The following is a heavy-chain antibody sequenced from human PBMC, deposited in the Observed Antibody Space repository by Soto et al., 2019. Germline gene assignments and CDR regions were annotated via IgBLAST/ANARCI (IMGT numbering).Heavy chain of an antibody. Sequence: QVQLVESGGGVVQPGRSLRLSCAASGFTFSSYAMHWVRQAPGKGLEWVAGISYDGSNKYYADSVKGRFTISRDNSKNTLYLQMNSMRAEDTAVYYCARDEDWGQGTLVTVSS. CDR3: ARDED. CDR1: GFTFSSYA. CDR2: ISYDGSNK. J-gene: IGHJ4*02. V-gene: IGHV3-30-3*01.